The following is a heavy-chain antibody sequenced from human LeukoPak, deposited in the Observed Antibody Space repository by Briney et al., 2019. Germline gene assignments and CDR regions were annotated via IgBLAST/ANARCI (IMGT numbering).Heavy chain of an antibody. V-gene: IGHV4-38-2*02. CDR3: ARAVAKSFYYYYGMDV. D-gene: IGHD6-19*01. J-gene: IGHJ6*02. Sequence: PSETLSLTCTVSGYSISSGYYWGWIRQPPGKGLEWIGSIYHSGSTYYNPSLKSRVTISVDTSKNQFSLKLSSVTAADTAVYYCARAVAKSFYYYYGMDVWGQGTTVTVSS. CDR1: GYSISSGYY. CDR2: IYHSGST.